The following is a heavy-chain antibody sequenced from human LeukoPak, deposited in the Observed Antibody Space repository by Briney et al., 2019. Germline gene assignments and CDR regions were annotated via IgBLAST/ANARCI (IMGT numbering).Heavy chain of an antibody. CDR3: AKSGSSDAFDI. CDR1: GFTFSSYG. D-gene: IGHD1-26*01. CDR2: ISYDGSNK. Sequence: GGSLRLSCAASGFTFSSYGMHWVRQAPGKGLEWVAVISYDGSNKYYADSVKGRFTISRDNSKNTLYLQMNSLRAEDTAVYYCAKSGSSDAFDIWGQGTMVTVPP. J-gene: IGHJ3*02. V-gene: IGHV3-30*18.